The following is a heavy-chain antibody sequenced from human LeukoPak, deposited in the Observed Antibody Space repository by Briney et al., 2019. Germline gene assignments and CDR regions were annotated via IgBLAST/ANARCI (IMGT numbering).Heavy chain of an antibody. CDR3: AKERGYTSGLGTLDY. D-gene: IGHD6-19*01. CDR2: ISGSGGST. V-gene: IGHV3-23*01. CDR1: GFTFSNYA. J-gene: IGHJ4*02. Sequence: GGSLRLSCAASGFTFSNYAMSWVRQVPGKGLEWVSNISGSGGSTYYVDSLKGRFSISRDNSKNTPFLQMKRLRAEDTAVYYCAKERGYTSGLGTLDYWGQGTLVTVS.